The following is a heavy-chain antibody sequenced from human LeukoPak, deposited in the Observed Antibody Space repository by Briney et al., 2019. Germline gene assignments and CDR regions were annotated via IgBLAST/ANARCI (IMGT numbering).Heavy chain of an antibody. V-gene: IGHV3-21*01. Sequence: KTGGSLRLSCAASGFTFSSYSMNWVRQAPGKGLEWVSSISSSSSYIYYADSVEGRFTISRDNAKNSLYLQMNSLRAEDTAVYYCARGDPNGMDVWGQGTTVTVSS. CDR3: ARGDPNGMDV. CDR2: ISSSSSYI. J-gene: IGHJ6*02. CDR1: GFTFSSYS.